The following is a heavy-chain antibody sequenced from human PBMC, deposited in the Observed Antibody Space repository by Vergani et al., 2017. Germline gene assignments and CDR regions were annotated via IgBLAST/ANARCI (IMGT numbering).Heavy chain of an antibody. J-gene: IGHJ5*02. V-gene: IGHV3-33*01. CDR3: ARDLRLLYNRFDP. D-gene: IGHD1-14*01. CDR2: TWYDGTNK. CDR1: GFTFNQYG. Sequence: QVQLVESRGGVVQPGRSLRLSCAASGFTFNQYGMHWVRQAPGKGLEWVAVTWYDGTNKQYADSVKGRFTISRDNSKSTMYLQMNSLRDEDTGVYYCARDLRLLYNRFDPWGQGTLVTVSS.